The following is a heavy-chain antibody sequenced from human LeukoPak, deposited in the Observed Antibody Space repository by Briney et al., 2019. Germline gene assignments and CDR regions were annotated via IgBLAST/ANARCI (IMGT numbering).Heavy chain of an antibody. J-gene: IGHJ6*04. CDR1: GFPFSSYE. D-gene: IGHD3-10*02. CDR2: ISSSGSTI. V-gene: IGHV3-48*03. CDR3: AELGITMIGGV. Sequence: GGSLRLSCAASGFPFSSYEMNWVRQAPGKGLEWVSYISSSGSTIYYADSVKGRFTISRDNAKNSLYLQMNSLRAEDTAVYYCAELGITMIGGVWGKGTTDTISS.